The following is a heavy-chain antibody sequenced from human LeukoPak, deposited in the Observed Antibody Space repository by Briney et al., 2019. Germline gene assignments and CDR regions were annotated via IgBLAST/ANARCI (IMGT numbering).Heavy chain of an antibody. CDR3: AKVGSGSGIDY. J-gene: IGHJ4*02. CDR2: IWYDGSNK. CDR1: GFTFSSYG. V-gene: IGHV3-33*06. Sequence: GGSLRLSCAASGFTFSSYGMHWVRQAPGKGLEWVAVIWYDGSNKYYADSVKGRFTISRDNSKNTLYLQMNSLRAEDTAVYYCAKVGSGSGIDYWGQGTLVTVSS. D-gene: IGHD3-10*01.